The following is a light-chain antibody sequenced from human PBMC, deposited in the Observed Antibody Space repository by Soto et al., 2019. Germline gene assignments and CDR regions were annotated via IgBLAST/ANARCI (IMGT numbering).Light chain of an antibody. J-gene: IGLJ3*02. CDR3: AAWDDSLNGVV. V-gene: IGLV1-44*01. Sequence: QSVLTQPPSASGTPGQRVTIACSGSSSNIGSTTVKWYQQLPGTAPKLLIYNNNQRPSGVPDRFSGSKSGTSASLAISGLQYDDEADYYCAAWDDSLNGVVFGGGTKLTVL. CDR2: NNN. CDR1: SSNIGSTT.